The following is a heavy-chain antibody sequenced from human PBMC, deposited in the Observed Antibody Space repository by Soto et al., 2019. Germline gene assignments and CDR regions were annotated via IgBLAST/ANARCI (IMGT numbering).Heavy chain of an antibody. CDR2: IYHSGST. Sequence: PSETLSLTCAVSGGSISSGGYSWSWIRQPPGKGLEWIGYIYHSGSTYYNPSLKSRVTISVDRSKNQFSLKLSSVTAADTAVYYCAREVGYHSAGDSSWFDPWGQGTLVTVSS. CDR3: AREVGYHSAGDSSWFDP. J-gene: IGHJ5*02. CDR1: GGSISSGGYS. D-gene: IGHD2-21*01. V-gene: IGHV4-30-2*01.